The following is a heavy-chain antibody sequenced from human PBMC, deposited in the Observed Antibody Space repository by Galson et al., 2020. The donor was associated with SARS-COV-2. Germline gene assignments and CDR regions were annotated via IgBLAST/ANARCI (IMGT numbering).Heavy chain of an antibody. CDR2: IWSDENKR. Sequence: PGGSLRLSCAASGFTLSNYGMHWVRQAPGKGLEWVALIWSDENKRYYADSLQGRFTISRDNSKNTVYLHMRSLRAEDTAVYYCARAFGLAKTYFYYYGLDVWGQGTTITVSS. CDR3: ARAFGLAKTYFYYYGLDV. J-gene: IGHJ6*02. CDR1: GFTLSNYG. V-gene: IGHV3-33*01. D-gene: IGHD3-10*01.